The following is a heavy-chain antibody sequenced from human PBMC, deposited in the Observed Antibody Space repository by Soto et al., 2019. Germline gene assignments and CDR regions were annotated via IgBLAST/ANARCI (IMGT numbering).Heavy chain of an antibody. CDR1: ESTVSAYY. Sequence: QVQLLESGGGLVRPGGSLRLSCSASESTVSAYYMAWIRQAPGKGLEWISYISGDSRSRNYADSVKGRFTISRDNAKNSLYLQMNSLTVKDTAVYFCATCQQVRVADIWGQGTMVTVSS. D-gene: IGHD6-13*01. CDR3: ATCQQVRVADI. V-gene: IGHV3-11*03. J-gene: IGHJ3*02. CDR2: ISGDSRSR.